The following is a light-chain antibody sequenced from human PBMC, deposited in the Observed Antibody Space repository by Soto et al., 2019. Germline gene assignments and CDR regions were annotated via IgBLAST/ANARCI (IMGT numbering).Light chain of an antibody. V-gene: IGKV2-30*01. CDR2: KVS. Sequence: DVVMTQSPLSLPVTLGQPASISCRSSQSLLYSDGNTYLSWFQQRPGQSPRRLIYKVSNRDSGVPDRFSGSGSGTDFTLKISRVEAEDVGVQGTYWPPRTFGQGTKVEIK. CDR3: VQGTYWPPRT. CDR1: QSLLYSDGNTY. J-gene: IGKJ1*01.